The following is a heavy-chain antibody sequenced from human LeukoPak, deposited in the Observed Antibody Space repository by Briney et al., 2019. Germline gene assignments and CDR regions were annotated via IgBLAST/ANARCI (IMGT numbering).Heavy chain of an antibody. CDR2: ISSTSNTI. D-gene: IGHD3-10*01. CDR3: ARRSGSGSYYPDY. CDR1: GFTFSSYS. Sequence: GGSLRLSCAASGFTFSSYSMNWVRQAPGKGLEWVSYISSTSNTIYYTDSVKGRFTISRDNAKNSLYLQMNSLRDGDTAVYYCARRSGSGSYYPDYWGQGTLVAVSS. V-gene: IGHV3-48*02. J-gene: IGHJ4*02.